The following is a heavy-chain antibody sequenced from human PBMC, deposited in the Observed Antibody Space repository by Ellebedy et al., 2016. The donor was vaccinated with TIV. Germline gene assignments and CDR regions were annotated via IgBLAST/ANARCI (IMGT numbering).Heavy chain of an antibody. D-gene: IGHD2-8*02. Sequence: SETLSLXXTVSGGSISSYYWSWIRQPPGKGLEWIGYIYYSGSTNYNPSLKSRVTISVDTSKNQFSLKLSSVTAADTAVYYCASPFWSVAAWGQGTLVTVSS. J-gene: IGHJ5*02. CDR1: GGSISSYY. CDR3: ASPFWSVAA. V-gene: IGHV4-59*12. CDR2: IYYSGST.